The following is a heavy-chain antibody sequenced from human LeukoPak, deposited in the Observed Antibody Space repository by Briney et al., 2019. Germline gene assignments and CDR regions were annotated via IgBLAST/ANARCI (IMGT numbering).Heavy chain of an antibody. CDR1: GGSISSGGYY. Sequence: SETLSLTCTVSGGSISSGGYYWGWIRQHPGKGLEWIGYIYYSGSTYYNPSLKSRVTISVDTSKNQFSLKLSSVTAADTAVYYCARADTVVINYFDYWGQGTLVTVSS. V-gene: IGHV4-31*03. D-gene: IGHD4-23*01. CDR3: ARADTVVINYFDY. J-gene: IGHJ4*02. CDR2: IYYSGST.